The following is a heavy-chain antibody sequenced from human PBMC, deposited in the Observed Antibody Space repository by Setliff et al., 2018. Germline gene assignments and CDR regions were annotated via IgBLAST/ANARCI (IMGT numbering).Heavy chain of an antibody. V-gene: IGHV4-59*11. Sequence: PSETLSLTCTVSDSSSSSHYWSWIRQPPGKGLEWIEYIHFSGTTNYNPSLKSRVTLSLDTSKNQFSLELSSVTAADTAVYYCAKGGTYRYFDFWGPGTLVTVSS. CDR1: DSSSSSHY. J-gene: IGHJ4*02. CDR3: AKGGTYRYFDF. CDR2: IHFSGTT.